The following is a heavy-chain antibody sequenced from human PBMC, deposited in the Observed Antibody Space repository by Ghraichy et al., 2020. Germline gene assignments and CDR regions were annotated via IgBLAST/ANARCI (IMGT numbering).Heavy chain of an antibody. D-gene: IGHD5-24*01. CDR2: IDWDDDK. V-gene: IGHV2-70*11. J-gene: IGHJ4*02. Sequence: SGPTLVKPTQTLTLTCTFSGFSLSTSGMCVSWIRQPPGKALEWLARIDWDDDKYYSTSLKTRLTISKGTSKNQVVLKMTNMDPVDTATYYCARNRGRGEMATIYYFDYRGQGTLVTVSS. CDR3: ARNRGRGEMATIYYFDY. CDR1: GFSLSTSGMC.